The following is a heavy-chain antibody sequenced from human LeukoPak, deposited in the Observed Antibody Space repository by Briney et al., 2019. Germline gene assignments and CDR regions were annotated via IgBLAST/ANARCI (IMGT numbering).Heavy chain of an antibody. Sequence: GGSLRLSCAASGFTFSSYSMNWVRQAPGKGLEWVSSISSSSSYIYYADSVKGRFTISRDNAKNSLYLQMNSLRAEDTAVYYCARDHYYDSSGYYYYYYYYGMDVWGQGTTVTVSS. D-gene: IGHD3-22*01. CDR2: ISSSSSYI. CDR1: GFTFSSYS. V-gene: IGHV3-21*01. CDR3: ARDHYYDSSGYYYYYYYYGMDV. J-gene: IGHJ6*02.